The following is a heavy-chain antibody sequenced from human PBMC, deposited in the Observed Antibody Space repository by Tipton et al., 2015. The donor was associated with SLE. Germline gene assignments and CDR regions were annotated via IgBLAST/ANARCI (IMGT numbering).Heavy chain of an antibody. CDR1: GGSISSSSYY. V-gene: IGHV4-39*07. CDR3: ARLQQLVEDY. D-gene: IGHD6-6*01. CDR2: IYYSGST. J-gene: IGHJ4*02. Sequence: TLSLTCTVSGGSISSSSYYWGWIHQPPGKGLEWIGSIYYSGSTYYNPSLKSRVTISVDTSKNQFSLKLSSVTAADTAVYYCARLQQLVEDYWGQGTLVTVSS.